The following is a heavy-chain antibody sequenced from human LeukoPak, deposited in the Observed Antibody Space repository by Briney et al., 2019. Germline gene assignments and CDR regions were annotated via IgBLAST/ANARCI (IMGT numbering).Heavy chain of an antibody. CDR2: ISSSSSYI. CDR3: ARGSIPMLDY. CDR1: GFTFSSYS. Sequence: GGSLRLSCADSGFTFSSYSMNWVRQAPGKGLEWVSSISSSSSYIYYADSVKGRFTISRDNAKNSLYLQMNSLRAEDTAVYYCARGSIPMLDYWGQGTLVTVSS. V-gene: IGHV3-21*01. J-gene: IGHJ4*02.